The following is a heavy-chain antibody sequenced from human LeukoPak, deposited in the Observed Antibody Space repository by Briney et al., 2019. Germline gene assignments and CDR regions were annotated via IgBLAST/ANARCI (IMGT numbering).Heavy chain of an antibody. CDR3: ARDPTSSWETAFDI. V-gene: IGHV3-21*01. D-gene: IGHD1-26*01. Sequence: GGSLRLSCAASEFTFSSYTMNWVRQAPGKGLEWVSSISSSYSYIYYADSVKGRFTISRDDAKNSLYLQMNSLRAEDTAVYYCARDPTSSWETAFDIWGQGTTVTVSS. J-gene: IGHJ3*02. CDR2: ISSSYSYI. CDR1: EFTFSSYT.